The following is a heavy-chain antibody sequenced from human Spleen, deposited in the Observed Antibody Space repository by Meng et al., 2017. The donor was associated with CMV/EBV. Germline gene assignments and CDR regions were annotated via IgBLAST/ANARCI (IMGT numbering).Heavy chain of an antibody. CDR2: IYYSGST. Sequence: ESLKISCTVSGGSVSSGSYYWSWIRQPPGKGLEWIGYIYYSGSTNYNPSLKSRVTISVDTSKNQFSLKLSSVTAADTAVYYCARDRVEDVLRFLEWLPNYGMDVWGQGTTVTVSS. D-gene: IGHD3-3*01. CDR3: ARDRVEDVLRFLEWLPNYGMDV. CDR1: GGSVSSGSYY. V-gene: IGHV4-61*01. J-gene: IGHJ6*02.